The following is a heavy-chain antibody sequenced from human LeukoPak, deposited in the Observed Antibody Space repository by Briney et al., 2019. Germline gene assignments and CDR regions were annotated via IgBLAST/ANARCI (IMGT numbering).Heavy chain of an antibody. J-gene: IGHJ6*03. CDR2: ISSSSSYI. V-gene: IGHV3-21*01. CDR3: ARGMVSGNYYYYMDV. CDR1: GFTVSSNY. Sequence: GGSLRLSCAASGFTVSSNYMSWVRQAPGKGLEWVSSISSSSSYIYYADSVKGRFTISRDNAKNSLYLQMNSLRAEDTAVYYCARGMVSGNYYYYMDVWGKGTTVTVSS. D-gene: IGHD2-15*01.